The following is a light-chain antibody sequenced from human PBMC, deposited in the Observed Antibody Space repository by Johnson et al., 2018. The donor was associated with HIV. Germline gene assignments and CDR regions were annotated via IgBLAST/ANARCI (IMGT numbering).Light chain of an antibody. CDR2: QNT. Sequence: QSVLSQPPSVSAAPGQRVTISCSGSSSTIGNNYISWYHLLPGTPPKLLIYQNTWRPSWIPDRFSGSTSGASATLALTGLQTGDEADYYCGTWDNSLKAEVFGTGTKVTVL. J-gene: IGLJ1*01. CDR3: GTWDNSLKAEV. CDR1: SSTIGNNY. V-gene: IGLV1-51*02.